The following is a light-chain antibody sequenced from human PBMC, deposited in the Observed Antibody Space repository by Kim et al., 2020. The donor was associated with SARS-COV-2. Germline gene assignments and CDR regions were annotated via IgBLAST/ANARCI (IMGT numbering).Light chain of an antibody. CDR1: QDITNS. V-gene: IGKV1-33*01. CDR2: DTS. CDR3: QQYDSLPLT. Sequence: DIQMTQSPSSLSASVGDRLTITCQASQDITNSLNWYQQKSGKAPKLLIYDTSNLEAGVPSRFSGSGFGTDFTFTISSLQPEDIATYYCQQYDSLPLTFGGATKVDIK. J-gene: IGKJ4*01.